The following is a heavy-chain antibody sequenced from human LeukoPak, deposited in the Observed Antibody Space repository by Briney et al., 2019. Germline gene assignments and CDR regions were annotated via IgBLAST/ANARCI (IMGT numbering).Heavy chain of an antibody. V-gene: IGHV4-39*01. J-gene: IGHJ4*02. CDR3: SRQFTTLNDS. CDR1: GGSISSSSYY. CDR2: IYYSGST. Sequence: PSETLSLTCTVSGGSISSSSYYWGWIRQPPGKGLEWIGSIYYSGSTYYNPSLKSRVTISVDTSKNQFSLKLSSVTAADTAVYYCSRQFTTLNDSWGQRPLVTVSS. D-gene: IGHD3-22*01.